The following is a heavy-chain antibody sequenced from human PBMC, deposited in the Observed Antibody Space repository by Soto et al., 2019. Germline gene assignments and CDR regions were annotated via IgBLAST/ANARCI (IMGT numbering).Heavy chain of an antibody. J-gene: IGHJ6*02. Sequence: GECREGSGKGSGYSLTSYWISGVRQMPGKGLEWMGRIDPSDSYTNYSPSFQGHVTISADKSISTAYLQWSSLKASDTAMYYCARSSSGFYYYYGMDVWGQGTTVTVSS. CDR2: IDPSDSYT. D-gene: IGHD6-6*01. CDR3: ARSSSGFYYYYGMDV. V-gene: IGHV5-10-1*01. CDR1: GYSLTSYW.